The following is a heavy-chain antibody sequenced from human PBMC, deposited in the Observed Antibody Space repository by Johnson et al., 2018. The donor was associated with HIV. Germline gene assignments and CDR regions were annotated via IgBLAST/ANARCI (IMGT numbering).Heavy chain of an antibody. CDR3: AIIPPGGAGKGADAFDI. D-gene: IGHD1-26*01. CDR1: GFTFSSYA. Sequence: QVQLVESGGGVVQPGRSLRLSCAASGFTFSSYAMHWVRQAPGKGLEWVAVISYDGSNKYYADSVKGRFTIPRDNSKNTRYLQMNSLRAEDTAVYYCAIIPPGGAGKGADAFDIWSQGTMVTVSS. V-gene: IGHV3-30-3*01. CDR2: ISYDGSNK. J-gene: IGHJ3*02.